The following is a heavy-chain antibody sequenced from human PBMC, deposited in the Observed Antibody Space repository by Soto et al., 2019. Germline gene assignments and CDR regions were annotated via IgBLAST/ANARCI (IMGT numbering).Heavy chain of an antibody. J-gene: IGHJ6*02. D-gene: IGHD2-2*01. CDR3: ARKAPYCTSATCPKFYDMDV. CDR1: GGTFGSYA. Sequence: SVKVSCKASGGTFGSYAITWVRRAPGQGLEWLGGIIPILNSPAYAQKFKARVVITADEITNTAYMELNSLRFDETAVYYCARKAPYCTSATCPKFYDMDVWGQGTTVTVSS. V-gene: IGHV1-69*13. CDR2: IIPILNSP.